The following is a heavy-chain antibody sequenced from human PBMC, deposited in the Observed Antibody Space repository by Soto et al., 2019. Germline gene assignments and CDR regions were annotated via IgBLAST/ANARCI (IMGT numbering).Heavy chain of an antibody. Sequence: PGGSLRLSCAASGFTFSNFEMHWVRQAPGKGLEWVSYINTAGSTKYYAESVKGRFTISRDNARNSLFLQMNSLRAEDTAVYYCARAECSTPNCLTRCYSYGLDVWGQGTPVTVSS. CDR3: ARAECSTPNCLTRCYSYGLDV. V-gene: IGHV3-48*03. J-gene: IGHJ6*02. D-gene: IGHD2-2*01. CDR2: INTAGSTK. CDR1: GFTFSNFE.